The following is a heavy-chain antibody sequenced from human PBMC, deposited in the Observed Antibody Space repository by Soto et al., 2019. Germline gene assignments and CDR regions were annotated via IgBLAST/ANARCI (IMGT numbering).Heavy chain of an antibody. CDR3: AIDSRGEFSASRYLSQ. V-gene: IGHV3-33*05. D-gene: IGHD3-10*01. J-gene: IGHJ4*02. Sequence: WNSPAPRKGLEWVAVIAYDGSNKYYADSVQGRFTISRDNSKNTLYLEANSLRVEDTAIYYCAIDSRGEFSASRYLSQWGQGTLVTVSS. CDR2: IAYDGSNK.